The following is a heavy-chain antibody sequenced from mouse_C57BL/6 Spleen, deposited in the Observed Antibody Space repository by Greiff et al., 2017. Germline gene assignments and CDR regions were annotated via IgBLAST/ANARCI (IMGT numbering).Heavy chain of an antibody. CDR3: ASHYGNPAWFAY. Sequence: VQLQQPGAELVMPGASVKLSCKASGYTFTSYWMHWVKQRPGQGLEWIGEIDPSDSYTNYNQKFQGKSTLTVDKSSSTAYMQLSSLTSEDSAVYYCASHYGNPAWFAYWGQGTLVTVSA. J-gene: IGHJ3*01. D-gene: IGHD2-1*01. CDR2: IDPSDSYT. V-gene: IGHV1-69*01. CDR1: GYTFTSYW.